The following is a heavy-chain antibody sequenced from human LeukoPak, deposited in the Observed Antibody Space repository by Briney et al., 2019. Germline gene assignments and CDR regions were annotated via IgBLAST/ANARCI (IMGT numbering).Heavy chain of an antibody. Sequence: GGSLRLSCAASGFTFSSSWMSWVRQAPGKGLEWVANIKEDGSEKYYVDSVKGRFTISRDNAKNSLSLQMNSLRAEDTAVYYCARVFYEIYWGQGTLVTVSS. J-gene: IGHJ4*02. V-gene: IGHV3-7*01. D-gene: IGHD2/OR15-2a*01. CDR1: GFTFSSSW. CDR3: ARVFYEIY. CDR2: IKEDGSEK.